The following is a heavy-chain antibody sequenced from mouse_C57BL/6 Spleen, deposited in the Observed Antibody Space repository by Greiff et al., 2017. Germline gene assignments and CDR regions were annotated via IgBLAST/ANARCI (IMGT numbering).Heavy chain of an antibody. J-gene: IGHJ3*01. Sequence: QVQLQQPGAELVRPGSSVKLSCKASGYTFTSYWMHWVKQRPIQGLEWIGNIDPSDSETHYNQKFKDKATLTVDKSSSTAYMQLSSLPSEDSAVYYCARMDSSGYTYWGQGTLVTVSA. CDR3: ARMDSSGYTY. D-gene: IGHD3-2*02. CDR2: IDPSDSET. CDR1: GYTFTSYW. V-gene: IGHV1-52*01.